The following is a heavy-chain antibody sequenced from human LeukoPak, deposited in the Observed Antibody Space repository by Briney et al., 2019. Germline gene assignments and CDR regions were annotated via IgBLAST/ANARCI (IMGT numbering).Heavy chain of an antibody. CDR3: ARVVVSLEYYFDY. CDR2: ISSSSSYI. J-gene: IGHJ4*02. D-gene: IGHD2-15*01. Sequence: GGSLRLSCAASGFTFSSYSMNWVRQAPGKGLEWVSSISSSSSYIYYADSVKGRFTISRDNAKNSLYLQMNSLRAEDTAVYYCARVVVSLEYYFDYWGQGTLVTVSS. V-gene: IGHV3-21*01. CDR1: GFTFSSYS.